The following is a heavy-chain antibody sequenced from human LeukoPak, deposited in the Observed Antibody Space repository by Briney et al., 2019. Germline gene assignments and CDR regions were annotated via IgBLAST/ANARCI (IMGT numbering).Heavy chain of an antibody. V-gene: IGHV4-38-2*02. CDR1: GASISSSDY. CDR3: ARDSGLRVTANFDY. J-gene: IGHJ4*02. Sequence: SETLSLTCTVSGASISSSDYWGWIRQTPGKGLEWIGSIYYLGDTYYNASLKSRVTISLDTSKNQFSLKLSSVTAADTAVYYCARDSGLRVTANFDYWGQGTLVTVSS. CDR2: IYYLGDT. D-gene: IGHD2-21*02.